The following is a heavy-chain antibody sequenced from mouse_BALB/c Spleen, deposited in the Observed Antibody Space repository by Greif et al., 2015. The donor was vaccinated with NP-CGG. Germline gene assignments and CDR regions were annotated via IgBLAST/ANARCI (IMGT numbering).Heavy chain of an antibody. CDR1: GYTFTSYY. CDR3: TRRNDGYYGAWFAY. J-gene: IGHJ3*01. V-gene: IGHV1S81*02. D-gene: IGHD2-3*01. CDR2: INPSNGGT. Sequence: QVQLQQPGAELVKPGASVKLSCKASGYTFTSYYMYWVKQRPGQGLEWIGGINPSNGGTNFNEKFKSKATLTVDKSSSTAYMQLSSLKSEDAAVYYCTRRNDGYYGAWFAYWGQGTLVTVSA.